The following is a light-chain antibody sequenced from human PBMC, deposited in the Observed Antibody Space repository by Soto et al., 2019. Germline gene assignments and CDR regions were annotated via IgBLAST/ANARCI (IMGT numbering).Light chain of an antibody. CDR2: GAS. CDR1: QIVSSNA. V-gene: IGKV3-20*01. Sequence: ESVLPRCPGTLALNPGDRVTLSCRASQIVSSNALALYQHRPGQAPRLLMYGASTRATGIPDRFSGSGSGSGTDFTLTISGLEPEDFAVYYCQQYISTPWTFGQGTKVDIK. J-gene: IGKJ1*01. CDR3: QQYISTPWT.